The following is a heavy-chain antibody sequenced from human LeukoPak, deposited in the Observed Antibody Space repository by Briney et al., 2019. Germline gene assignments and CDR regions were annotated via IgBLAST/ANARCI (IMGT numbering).Heavy chain of an antibody. CDR1: GFTFSDYD. CDR3: AKELECSGYFDY. CDR2: ISGSGGST. J-gene: IGHJ4*02. V-gene: IGHV3-23*01. D-gene: IGHD3-22*01. Sequence: PGGSLRLSCAASGFTFSDYDMIWLRQAPGKGLEWVSGISGSGGSTYHADSVKGRFTISRDNSKNTLYLQMNSLRAEDTAVYYCAKELECSGYFDYWGQGTLVTVSS.